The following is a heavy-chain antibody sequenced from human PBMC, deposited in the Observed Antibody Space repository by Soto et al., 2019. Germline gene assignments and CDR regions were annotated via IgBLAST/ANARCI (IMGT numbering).Heavy chain of an antibody. CDR3: ARGNMDV. V-gene: IGHV3-30-3*01. CDR2: TSKDGVNT. Sequence: QVQLVESGGGVVQPGRSLRLSCAASAFTLSKFGMHWVRQAPGKGLEWVAVTSKDGVNTYHADSVKGRFTISRDNSKSTLYLQMNSLCTEYTALYYCARGNMDVWGQGTTVTVSS. CDR1: AFTLSKFG. J-gene: IGHJ6*02. D-gene: IGHD1-1*01.